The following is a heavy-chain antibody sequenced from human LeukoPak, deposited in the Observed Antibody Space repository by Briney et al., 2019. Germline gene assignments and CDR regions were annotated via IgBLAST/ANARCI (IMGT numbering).Heavy chain of an antibody. CDR1: GFTLSSYW. CDR3: AREYDILTDRFYFDY. J-gene: IGHJ4*02. CDR2: INQEGSER. V-gene: IGHV3-7*03. Sequence: PGGSLRLSCAASGFTLSSYWMSWVRQAPGKGLEWVANINQEGSERYYVDAVKGRFTISIDNAKNSLYLQVNSLRAEDTAVYYCAREYDILTDRFYFDYWGQGTLVTVSS. D-gene: IGHD3-9*01.